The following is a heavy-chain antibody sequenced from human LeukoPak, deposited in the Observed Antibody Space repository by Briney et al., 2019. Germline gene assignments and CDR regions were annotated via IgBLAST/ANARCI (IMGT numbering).Heavy chain of an antibody. D-gene: IGHD1-14*01. J-gene: IGHJ5*02. V-gene: IGHV3-21*01. CDR1: GFAFNTYA. CDR3: ARDHRYNKPSLAYRRFDL. Sequence: GGSLRLSCAASGFAFNTYAMNWVRQAPGKGLEWVSSINHHSGFIYYADSVKGRFTTSRDNAQSSLYLEMTSLSAEDTAVYYCARDHRYNKPSLAYRRFDLWGPGTLVTVSS. CDR2: INHHSGFI.